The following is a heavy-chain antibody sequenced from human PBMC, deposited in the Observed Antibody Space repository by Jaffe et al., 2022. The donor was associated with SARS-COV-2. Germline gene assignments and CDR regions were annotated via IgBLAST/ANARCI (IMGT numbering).Heavy chain of an antibody. CDR1: GFTFSTYN. V-gene: IGHV3-48*01. Sequence: EVQLVESGGGLVQPGGSLTLSCAASGFTFSTYNMNWVRQAPGRGLEWVSYISSGSSTIYYADSVKGRFTISRDNAKNSLYLQMNSLRAEDTALYYCARDAAQDAFDIWGQGTMVTVSS. J-gene: IGHJ3*02. CDR2: ISSGSSTI. CDR3: ARDAAQDAFDI.